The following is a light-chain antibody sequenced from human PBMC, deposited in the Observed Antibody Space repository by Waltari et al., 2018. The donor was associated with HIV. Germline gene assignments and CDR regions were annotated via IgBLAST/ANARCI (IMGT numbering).Light chain of an antibody. CDR1: NSNIGAGYD. V-gene: IGLV1-40*01. J-gene: IGLJ2*01. Sequence: QSVLTQPPSVSGAPGQRVTISCTGSNSNIGAGYDVHWYQQFPGRAPRVVMYENNRRPSGVPDRFAGSRSGTSASLAITGLQAEDEADYYCQSYDSSLTGRVFGGGTKLTVL. CDR2: ENN. CDR3: QSYDSSLTGRV.